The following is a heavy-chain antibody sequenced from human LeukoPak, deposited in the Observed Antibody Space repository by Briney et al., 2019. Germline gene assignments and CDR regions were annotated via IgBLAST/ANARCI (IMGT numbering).Heavy chain of an antibody. V-gene: IGHV1-69*05. CDR2: IIPIFGTS. J-gene: IGHJ4*02. D-gene: IGHD5-18*01. Sequence: GASVKVSCKASGGTFRSYGISWVRQAPGQGFEWMGGIIPIFGTSNYAQKFLGRVTINTDESTSTAYMELSSLRSEDTAVYYCARDNYRGFSYGTFDYWGQGTLVTVSS. CDR1: GGTFRSYG. CDR3: ARDNYRGFSYGTFDY.